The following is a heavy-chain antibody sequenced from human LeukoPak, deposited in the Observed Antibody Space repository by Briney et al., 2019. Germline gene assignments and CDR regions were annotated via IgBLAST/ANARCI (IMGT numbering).Heavy chain of an antibody. V-gene: IGHV3-11*04. Sequence: GGSLRLSCAASGFTFSDYYMSWIRQAPGKALEWVSYVSSGSSTIYYADSVKGRFTVSRDNGKRSLYLHMNSLRAEDTAVYYCARSPLSSSSWYGNWFDPWGQGTLVTVSS. CDR2: VSSGSSTI. CDR3: ARSPLSSSSWYGNWFDP. J-gene: IGHJ5*02. CDR1: GFTFSDYY. D-gene: IGHD6-13*01.